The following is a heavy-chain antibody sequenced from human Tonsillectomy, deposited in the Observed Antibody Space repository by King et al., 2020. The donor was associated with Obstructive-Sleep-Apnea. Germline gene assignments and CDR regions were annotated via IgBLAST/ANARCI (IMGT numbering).Heavy chain of an antibody. Sequence: VQLQVSGPGLVKPSETLSLTCTVSGASISSYCWSWIRQSAGKGLEWIGRMYTSGSTNYNPSLKSRVTMSGDTSKNQFSLKLNSVTAADTAVYYCARGTAIVGATSRAFDIWGQGTKVTVSS. J-gene: IGHJ3*02. CDR1: GASISSYC. V-gene: IGHV4-4*07. D-gene: IGHD1-26*01. CDR2: MYTSGST. CDR3: ARGTAIVGATSRAFDI.